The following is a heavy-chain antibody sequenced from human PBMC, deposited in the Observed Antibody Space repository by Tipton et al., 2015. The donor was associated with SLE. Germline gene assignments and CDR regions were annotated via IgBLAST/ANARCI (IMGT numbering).Heavy chain of an antibody. D-gene: IGHD2-8*01. CDR1: GHTFTSYY. J-gene: IGHJ3*02. CDR2: INPGGDST. CDR3: ASNGQRLNAFDI. V-gene: IGHV1-46*01. Sequence: QLVQSGAEVKKPGASVRVSCKASGHTFTSYYMHWVRQAPGQGLEWMGMINPGGDSTNNAQKFQGRLTMTRDTSTSTVYMELSSLRSEDTAVYYCASNGQRLNAFDIWGQGTTVTVSS.